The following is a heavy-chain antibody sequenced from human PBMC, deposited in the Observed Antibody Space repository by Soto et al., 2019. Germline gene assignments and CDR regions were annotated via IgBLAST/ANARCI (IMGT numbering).Heavy chain of an antibody. CDR2: IYYSGST. V-gene: IGHV4-31*03. CDR3: ARDLRFGELSGYYGMDV. D-gene: IGHD3-10*01. J-gene: IGHJ6*02. CDR1: GGSISSGSYY. Sequence: SETMSLTCTVAGGSISSGSYYWSWIRQPPGKGLEWIGYIYYSGSTYYNPSLKSRVTISVDTSKNQFSLKLSSVTAADTAVYYCARDLRFGELSGYYGMDVRGQGTTVTVSS.